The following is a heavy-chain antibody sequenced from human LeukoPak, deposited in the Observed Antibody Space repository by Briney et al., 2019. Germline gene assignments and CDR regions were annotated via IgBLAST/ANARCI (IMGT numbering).Heavy chain of an antibody. CDR1: GFTFSRYS. CDR3: ARDLEGGVDY. V-gene: IGHV3-48*02. Sequence: GGSLRLSCAASGFTFSRYSMKWVRQAPGKGLEWVSYISSSSSIIYYADSVKGRFTISRDNGQNSLYLQMNSLRDEDTAVYYCARDLEGGVDYWGQGTLVTVSS. D-gene: IGHD2-8*02. CDR2: ISSSSSII. J-gene: IGHJ4*02.